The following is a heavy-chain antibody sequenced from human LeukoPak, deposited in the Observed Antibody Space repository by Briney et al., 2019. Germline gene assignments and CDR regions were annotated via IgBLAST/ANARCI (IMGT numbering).Heavy chain of an antibody. V-gene: IGHV3-48*01. CDR1: GFTFRSYS. J-gene: IGHJ4*02. Sequence: GGSLRPSCAAFGFTFRSYSMNWVRQAPGQGLEWLSYINSDNSKIYYADSVKGRFTISRDEAKNSLYLQMNSLRVEDTAVYYCARDPDSGGGFDYWGQGTLVTVSS. D-gene: IGHD1-14*01. CDR3: ARDPDSGGGFDY. CDR2: INSDNSKI.